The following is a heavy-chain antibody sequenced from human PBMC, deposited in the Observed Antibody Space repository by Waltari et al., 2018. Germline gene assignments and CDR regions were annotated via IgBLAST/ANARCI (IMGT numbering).Heavy chain of an antibody. V-gene: IGHV3-23*01. Sequence: EVQVLESGGGLVQPGGSLRRPCAASGFIFNYYSINWVRQAPGKGLEWVSGINGYGDKTYYADSVKGRFTLSRDNSRNTLSLQMNSLRAEDTAVYYCAKAHFYDTSGYIEHWGQGTLVTVSS. CDR1: GFIFNYYS. CDR3: AKAHFYDTSGYIEH. D-gene: IGHD3-22*01. J-gene: IGHJ5*02. CDR2: INGYGDKT.